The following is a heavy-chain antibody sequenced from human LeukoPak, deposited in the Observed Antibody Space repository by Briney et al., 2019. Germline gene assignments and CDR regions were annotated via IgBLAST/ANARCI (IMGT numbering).Heavy chain of an antibody. D-gene: IGHD3-10*01. CDR2: VSGSGDDT. V-gene: IGHV3-23*01. Sequence: PGGSLRLSCAASGFTFSNYAMSWVRQAPGKGLEWVSVVSGSGDDTYYADSVRGRFTISRDNSKNTLYLHMNSLRAEDTAVYYCARDLWVRGVIVDYYYYGMDVWGQGTTVTVSS. CDR1: GFTFSNYA. CDR3: ARDLWVRGVIVDYYYYGMDV. J-gene: IGHJ6*02.